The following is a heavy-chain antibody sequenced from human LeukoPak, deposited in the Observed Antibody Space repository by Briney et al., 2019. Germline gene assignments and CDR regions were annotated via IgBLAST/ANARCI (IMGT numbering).Heavy chain of an antibody. CDR1: GFTFSSYG. CDR2: ISGSGGST. Sequence: QPGGSLRLSCAASGFTFSSYGMSWVRQAPGKGLEWVSAISGSGGSTYYADSVKGRFTISRDNAKNSLYLQMNSLRAEDTAVYYCAGGGDIVATNLDYWDQGTLVTVSS. V-gene: IGHV3-23*01. CDR3: AGGGDIVATNLDY. D-gene: IGHD5-12*01. J-gene: IGHJ4*02.